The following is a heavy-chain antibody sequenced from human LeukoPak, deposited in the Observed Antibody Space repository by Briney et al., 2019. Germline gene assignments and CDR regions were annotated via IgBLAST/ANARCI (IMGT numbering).Heavy chain of an antibody. CDR2: ISAYNGNT. CDR1: GYTFTSYG. D-gene: IGHD2-21*02. Sequence: ASVKVSCKASGYTFTSYGISWVRQAPGQGLEWMGWISAYNGNTNYAQKLQGRVTMTTDTSTSTAYMELRSLRSADTAVYYCARDRSPHIVVVTASDYWGQGTLVTVSS. J-gene: IGHJ4*02. V-gene: IGHV1-18*01. CDR3: ARDRSPHIVVVTASDY.